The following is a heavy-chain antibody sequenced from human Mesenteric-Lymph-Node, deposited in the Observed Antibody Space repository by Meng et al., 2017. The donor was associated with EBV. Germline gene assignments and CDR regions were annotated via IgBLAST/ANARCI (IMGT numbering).Heavy chain of an antibody. CDR3: ARGVSGYSSLFGH. J-gene: IGHJ5*02. Sequence: QVQLIQSGTEVXXXXXSXQVXCRASGDTFATYGINWVRQAPGQGLEWMGWINTYNGKTNYAQKFQGRVTMTTDTSTTTAYMDLRSLRSDDTAVYYCARGVSGYSSLFGHWGQGTLVTVSS. D-gene: IGHD3-22*01. CDR2: INTYNGKT. V-gene: IGHV1-18*01. CDR1: GDTFATYG.